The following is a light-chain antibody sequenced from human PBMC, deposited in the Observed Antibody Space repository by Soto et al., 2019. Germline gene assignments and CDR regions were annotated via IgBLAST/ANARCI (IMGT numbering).Light chain of an antibody. V-gene: IGKV3-11*01. CDR1: QSVSSN. J-gene: IGKJ5*01. CDR2: DAS. Sequence: VVMTQSPATLSVSPCERATLSCRASQSVSSNLAWYQQKPGQAPRLLIYDASNRATGIPARFSGSGSGTDFTLTISSLEPEDFAVYYCQQRSNWPITFGQGTRLEIK. CDR3: QQRSNWPIT.